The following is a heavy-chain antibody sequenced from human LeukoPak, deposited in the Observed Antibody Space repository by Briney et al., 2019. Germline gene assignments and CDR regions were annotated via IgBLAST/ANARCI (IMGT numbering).Heavy chain of an antibody. CDR1: GASVSSNGYY. V-gene: IGHV4-61*08. Sequence: PSETLSLTCTVSGASVSSNGYYWNWIRQPPGKGLEWIGYIVNRGSTNYNPSLKSRVTISVDTSNNQFSLRLNSVTAADTAVYFCALLQAYRPLDYRGQGTLVTVSS. CDR3: ALLQAYRPLDY. D-gene: IGHD2/OR15-2a*01. J-gene: IGHJ4*02. CDR2: IVNRGST.